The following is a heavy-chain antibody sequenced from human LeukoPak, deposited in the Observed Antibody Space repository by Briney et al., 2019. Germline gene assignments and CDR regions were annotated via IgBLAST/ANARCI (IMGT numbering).Heavy chain of an antibody. CDR1: GFTFTIFG. CDR2: VRSGGTEK. V-gene: IGHV3-30*02. Sequence: PRGSLRLSCAAPGFTFTIFGMHWIRPAPGKGRGWVALVRSGGTEKYYAESVKGGFSISRDNSTNTVCLHIYTLRVAKTAVYYSAKDRDDYGDHCWGQGSLVPVS. D-gene: IGHD4-17*01. CDR3: AKDRDDYGDHC. J-gene: IGHJ4*02.